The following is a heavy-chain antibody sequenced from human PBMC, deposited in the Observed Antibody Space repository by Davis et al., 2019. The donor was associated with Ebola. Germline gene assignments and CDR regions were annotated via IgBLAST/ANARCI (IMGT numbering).Heavy chain of an antibody. CDR1: GFTFSNAW. CDR3: TGDYVDYYGMDV. D-gene: IGHD4-17*01. CDR2: IKSKTDGGTT. J-gene: IGHJ6*02. Sequence: GESLKISCAASGFTFSNAWMNWVRQAPGKGLEWVGRIKSKTDGGTTDYAAPVKGRFTISRDDSKNTLYLQMNSLKTEDTAVYYCTGDYVDYYGMDVWGQGTTVTVSS. V-gene: IGHV3-15*07.